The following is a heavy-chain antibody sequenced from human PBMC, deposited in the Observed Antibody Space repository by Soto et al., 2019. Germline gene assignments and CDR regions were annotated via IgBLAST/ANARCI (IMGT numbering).Heavy chain of an antibody. D-gene: IGHD4-17*01. V-gene: IGHV1-69*04. Sequence: GASVKVSCKASGGTFGSYTRSWVRQAPGQGLEWMGRIIPILGIANYAQKFQGRVTITADKSTSTAYMELSSLRSEDTAVYYCARERSNDYGGGVFDYWGQGTLVTAPQ. CDR1: GGTFGSYT. CDR3: ARERSNDYGGGVFDY. J-gene: IGHJ4*02. CDR2: IIPILGIA.